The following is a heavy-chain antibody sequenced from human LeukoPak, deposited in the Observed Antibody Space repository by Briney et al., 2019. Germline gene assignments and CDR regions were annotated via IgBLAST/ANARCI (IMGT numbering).Heavy chain of an antibody. Sequence: PSETLSLTCTVSGGSISSYYWSWIRQPPGKGLEWIGYIYYSGSTNYNPSLKSRATISVDTSKNQFSPKLSSVTAADTAVYYCATLYYGDRAAFDIWGQGTMVTVSS. V-gene: IGHV4-59*08. J-gene: IGHJ3*02. CDR3: ATLYYGDRAAFDI. CDR1: GGSISSYY. D-gene: IGHD4-17*01. CDR2: IYYSGST.